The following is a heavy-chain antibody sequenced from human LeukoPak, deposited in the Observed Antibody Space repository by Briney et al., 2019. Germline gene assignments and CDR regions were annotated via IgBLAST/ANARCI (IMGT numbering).Heavy chain of an antibody. CDR2: INSDGSET. CDR3: TRDIGVTAWREWNY. V-gene: IGHV3-74*01. Sequence: GGSLRLSCAASGFTFNSYWMHWVRQAPGKGLVWAARINSDGSETNYADSVKGRFTISRDNAENTLYLQMSNLRAEDTAVYYCTRDIGVTAWREWNYWGQGTLVTVSS. J-gene: IGHJ4*02. CDR1: GFTFNSYW. D-gene: IGHD2-15*01.